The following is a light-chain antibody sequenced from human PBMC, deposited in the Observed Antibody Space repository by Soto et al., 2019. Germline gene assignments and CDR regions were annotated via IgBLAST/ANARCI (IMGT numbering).Light chain of an antibody. J-gene: IGKJ1*01. CDR1: QSIRSY. CDR3: QESYSFLWGT. Sequence: DIQMTQSPASLSASVGDRFTITFLASQSIRSYVNWYQQKPGKAPKLLIYGASSLQSGVPLRFSGSGSGTDFTLTVSSLEPEDFATYYCQESYSFLWGTCGQGTKVDIK. CDR2: GAS. V-gene: IGKV1-39*01.